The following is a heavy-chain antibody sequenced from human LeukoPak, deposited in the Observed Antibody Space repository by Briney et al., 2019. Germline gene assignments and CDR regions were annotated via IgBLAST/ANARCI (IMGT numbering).Heavy chain of an antibody. CDR1: GGSISSYY. D-gene: IGHD3-10*01. V-gene: IGHV4-4*07. J-gene: IGHJ5*02. Sequence: SETLSLTCTVSGGSISSYYWSWIRQPAGKGLEWIGRIYTSGSTNYNPSLKSRVTMSVDTSKNQFSLKLSSVTAADTAVYYCARDLLDWYYYGSGSPEPTNWFDPWGQGTLVTVSS. CDR2: IYTSGST. CDR3: ARDLLDWYYYGSGSPEPTNWFDP.